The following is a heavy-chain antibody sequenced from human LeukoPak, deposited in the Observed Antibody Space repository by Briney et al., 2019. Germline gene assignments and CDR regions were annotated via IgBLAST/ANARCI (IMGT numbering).Heavy chain of an antibody. D-gene: IGHD3-3*01. CDR3: ARDKGTIFGVVKNYGMDV. V-gene: IGHV4-31*03. Sequence: PSQTLSLTCTVSGGSISSGGYYWSWIRQHPGKGLEWIGYIYYSGSTYYNPSHKSRVTISVDTSKNQFSLKLSSVTAADTAVYYCARDKGTIFGVVKNYGMDVWGQGTTVTVSS. CDR1: GGSISSGGYY. CDR2: IYYSGST. J-gene: IGHJ6*02.